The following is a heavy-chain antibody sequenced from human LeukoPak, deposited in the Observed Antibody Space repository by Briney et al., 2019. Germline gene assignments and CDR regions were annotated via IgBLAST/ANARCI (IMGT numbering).Heavy chain of an antibody. CDR2: INPSGGST. CDR1: GYTFTSYY. J-gene: IGHJ6*03. Sequence: GASVKVSCKASGYTFTSYYMHWVRQAPGQGLEWMGIINPSGGSTTYAQKFQGRVTMTRDTSTSTVYLELSSLRSEDTAVYYCARVPQKLGPRDYYYMDVWGKGTTVTVSS. V-gene: IGHV1-46*01. CDR3: ARVPQKLGPRDYYYMDV. D-gene: IGHD7-27*01.